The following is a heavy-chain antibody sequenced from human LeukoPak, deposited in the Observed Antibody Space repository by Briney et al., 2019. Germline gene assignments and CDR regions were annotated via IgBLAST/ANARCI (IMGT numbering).Heavy chain of an antibody. V-gene: IGHV1-2*02. J-gene: IGHJ3*02. CDR1: GYTFTGYY. CDR3: ARARLVGGPYDAFDI. CDR2: INPNSGGT. D-gene: IGHD3-9*01. Sequence: ASVKVSCKASGYTFTGYYMHWVRQAPGQGLEWMGWINPNSGGTNYAQKFQGRVTMTRDTSISTAYMELSRLRSDDMAVYYCARARLVGGPYDAFDIWGQGTMVTVSS.